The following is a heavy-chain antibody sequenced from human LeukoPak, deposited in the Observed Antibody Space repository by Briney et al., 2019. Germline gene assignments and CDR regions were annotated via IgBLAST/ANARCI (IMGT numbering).Heavy chain of an antibody. V-gene: IGHV3-33*01. Sequence: PGGSLRLSCAASGFTFSSYGMHWVRQAPGKGLEWVAVIWYDGSNKYYADSVKGRFTISRDNSKNTLYLQMNSLRAEDTAVYYCARETCSSTSCYDQLYYYYGMDVWGQGTTVTVPS. CDR2: IWYDGSNK. D-gene: IGHD2-2*01. J-gene: IGHJ6*02. CDR1: GFTFSSYG. CDR3: ARETCSSTSCYDQLYYYYGMDV.